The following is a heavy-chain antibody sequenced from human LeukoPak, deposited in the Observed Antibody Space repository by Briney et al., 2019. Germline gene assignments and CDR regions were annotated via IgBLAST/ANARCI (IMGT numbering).Heavy chain of an antibody. CDR3: ARDASPSREFFDY. D-gene: IGHD3-10*01. Sequence: PGGSLRLSCAASGFTFSSYWMSWVRQAPGKGLEWVANIKQDGSEKYYVDSVKGRFTISRDNAKNSLYLQMNSLRAEDTAVYYCARDASPSREFFDYWGQGTLVTVSS. CDR2: IKQDGSEK. V-gene: IGHV3-7*01. J-gene: IGHJ4*02. CDR1: GFTFSSYW.